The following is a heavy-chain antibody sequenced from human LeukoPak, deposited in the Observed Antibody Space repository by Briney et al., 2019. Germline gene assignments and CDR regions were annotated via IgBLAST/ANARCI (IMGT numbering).Heavy chain of an antibody. Sequence: GGSLRLSCAASGFTFSSYSMNWVRQAPGKGLEWVSSISSSSSYIYYADSVKGRFTISRDNAKNSLYLQMNSLRAEDTAVYYCARGDPRSIQIAAAGTYYFDYWGQGTLVTVSS. CDR2: ISSSSSYI. D-gene: IGHD6-13*01. V-gene: IGHV3-21*01. CDR1: GFTFSSYS. J-gene: IGHJ4*02. CDR3: ARGDPRSIQIAAAGTYYFDY.